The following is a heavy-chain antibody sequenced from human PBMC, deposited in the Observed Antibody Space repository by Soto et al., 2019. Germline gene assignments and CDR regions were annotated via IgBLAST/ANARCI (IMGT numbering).Heavy chain of an antibody. V-gene: IGHV4-38-2*01. Sequence: SETLSLTCAVSGYSISSTYYWGWIRQPPGKGLEWIGSIYHSGSTYYNPSLKSRVTISVDTPKNQFSLKLSSVTAADTAVYYCARGHGSSSPWFDPWGQGTLVTVSS. J-gene: IGHJ5*02. D-gene: IGHD6-6*01. CDR1: GYSISSTYY. CDR2: IYHSGST. CDR3: ARGHGSSSPWFDP.